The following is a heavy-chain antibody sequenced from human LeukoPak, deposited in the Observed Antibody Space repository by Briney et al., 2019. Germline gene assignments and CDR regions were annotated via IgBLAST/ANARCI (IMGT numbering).Heavy chain of an antibody. J-gene: IGHJ4*02. V-gene: IGHV3-48*02. D-gene: IGHD3-10*01. CDR2: ISSSSSAM. Sequence: GGSLILSCAASGFTFSSYSMSWVRQAPGEGLEWVSYISSSSSAMYYADSMKGRFTISRDNAKNSLYLQMNNLRDEDTAVYYCARGSGNSFDYWGQGALVTVSS. CDR3: ARGSGNSFDY. CDR1: GFTFSSYS.